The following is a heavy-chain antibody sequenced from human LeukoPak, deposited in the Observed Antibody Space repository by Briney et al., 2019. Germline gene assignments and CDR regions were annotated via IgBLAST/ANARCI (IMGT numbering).Heavy chain of an antibody. CDR3: GTDKPVSGATRADY. CDR1: GLTFSRYW. Sequence: GGSLRLSCAASGLTFSRYWMHWVRQAPGKGLVWVSRIKSDGSTTVYADSVKGRFTISRDNAKNTAYLQMNLLRAEDTAVYYCGTDKPVSGATRADYWGQGTLVTVSS. J-gene: IGHJ4*02. D-gene: IGHD2-2*01. V-gene: IGHV3-74*01. CDR2: IKSDGSTT.